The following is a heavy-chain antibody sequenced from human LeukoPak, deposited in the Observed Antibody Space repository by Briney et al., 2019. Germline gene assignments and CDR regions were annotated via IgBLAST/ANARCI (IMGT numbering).Heavy chain of an antibody. CDR1: GYTFTSYD. V-gene: IGHV1-8*01. J-gene: IGHJ3*01. CDR2: MNPNSGNT. Sequence: ASVKVSCKASGYTFTSYDINWVRQATGQGLELMGWMNPNSGNTGYAQKFQGRVTMTRNTSISTAYMELSSLRSEDTAVYYCASNPHYYDSSGYGSWGQGTMVTVSS. CDR3: ASNPHYYDSSGYGS. D-gene: IGHD3-22*01.